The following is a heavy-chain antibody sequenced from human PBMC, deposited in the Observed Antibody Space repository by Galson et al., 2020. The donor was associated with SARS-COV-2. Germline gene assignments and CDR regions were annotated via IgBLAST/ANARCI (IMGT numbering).Heavy chain of an antibody. Sequence: DSAKGRFIISRDNSENTLHLQMNSLRAEDTAVYYCVREDPFDFWGQGSLVTVSS. V-gene: IGHV3-30*01. CDR3: VREDPFDF. J-gene: IGHJ4*02.